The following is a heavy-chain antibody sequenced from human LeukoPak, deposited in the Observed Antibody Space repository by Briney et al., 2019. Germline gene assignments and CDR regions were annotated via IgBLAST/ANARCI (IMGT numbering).Heavy chain of an antibody. Sequence: SQTLSLTCTISGGSISSTSYYWGWVRQPPGKGLEWLGSIYYCGSTYYNLSLKSRVTISVDTSKNQFSLKLSSVTAADTAVYYCARHMGPFSAAINWFDPWGRGTLVTVSS. V-gene: IGHV4-39*01. CDR3: ARHMGPFSAAINWFDP. J-gene: IGHJ5*02. CDR2: IYYCGST. D-gene: IGHD6-13*01. CDR1: GGSISSTSYY.